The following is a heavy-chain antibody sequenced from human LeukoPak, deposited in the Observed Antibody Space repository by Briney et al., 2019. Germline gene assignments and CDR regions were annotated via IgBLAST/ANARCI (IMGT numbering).Heavy chain of an antibody. J-gene: IGHJ5*02. V-gene: IGHV1-3*01. Sequence: ASVKVSCKASGYTFTTYAMHWVRQAPGQRLEWMGWINAGNGNTKYSQKFQGRVTITRDTSASTAYMELSSLRSEDTAVYYCARELYSSSWAPYNWFDPWSQGSLVTVSS. CDR1: GYTFTTYA. D-gene: IGHD6-13*01. CDR3: ARELYSSSWAPYNWFDP. CDR2: INAGNGNT.